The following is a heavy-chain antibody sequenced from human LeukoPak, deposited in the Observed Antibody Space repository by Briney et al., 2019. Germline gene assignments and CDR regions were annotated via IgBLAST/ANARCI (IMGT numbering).Heavy chain of an antibody. CDR3: ARTQSQSGSYRYYFGF. V-gene: IGHV4-39*07. CDR2: IYYSGST. CDR1: VGLISIISYY. J-gene: IGHJ4*02. D-gene: IGHD1-26*01. Sequence: SETLSLTCTVSVGLISIISYYWAPGSRPAAGVLEWIGSIYYSGSTYYHPSLKSRVTISVDTSKNQFSLKLNSVTAADTAMYYCARTQSQSGSYRYYFGFWGQGTLVTVSS.